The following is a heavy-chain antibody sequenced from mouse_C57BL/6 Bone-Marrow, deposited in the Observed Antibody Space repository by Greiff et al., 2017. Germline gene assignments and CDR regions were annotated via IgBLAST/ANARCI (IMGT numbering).Heavy chain of an antibody. CDR1: GFSLTSYG. Sequence: VQLQQSGPGLVQPSQSLSITCTVSGFSLTSYGVHWVRQSPGKGLEWLGVIWSGGSTDYNAAFISRLSISKDNSTSQVFFKMNSLQADDTAIYYCARWLDWYFDVWGTGTTVTVSS. CDR2: IWSGGST. V-gene: IGHV2-2*01. J-gene: IGHJ1*03. CDR3: ARWLDWYFDV. D-gene: IGHD2-2*01.